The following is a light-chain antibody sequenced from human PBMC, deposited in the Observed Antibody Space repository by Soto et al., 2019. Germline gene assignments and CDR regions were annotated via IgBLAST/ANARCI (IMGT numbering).Light chain of an antibody. Sequence: EVVMTQSPATLSVSPGERATLSCRASRGIGSTLAWYQQKPGQTPRLLIYDTDTRATGVPARFIGSASGTEFTLTITSLQSEDFAIYYCQHYGDSSWTFGQGTRVDIK. V-gene: IGKV3-15*01. CDR1: RGIGST. CDR2: DTD. J-gene: IGKJ1*01. CDR3: QHYGDSSWT.